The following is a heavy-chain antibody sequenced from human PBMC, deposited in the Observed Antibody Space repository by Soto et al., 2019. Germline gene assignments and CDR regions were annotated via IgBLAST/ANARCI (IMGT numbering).Heavy chain of an antibody. J-gene: IGHJ4*02. CDR1: GFTFSTYA. CDR2: ISYDGSNK. D-gene: IGHD2-8*01. Sequence: QVQLVESGGGVVQPGRSLRLSCAASGFTFSTYAMHWVRQAPGKGLEWVAVISYDGSNKYYADSVKGRFTISRDNSKNTMYLLMRRLKAQDAAVNECAGGPRSSTLMVQWAIRGPIDYWGLGTLVTVSS. V-gene: IGHV3-30-3*01. CDR3: AGGPRSSTLMVQWAIRGPIDY.